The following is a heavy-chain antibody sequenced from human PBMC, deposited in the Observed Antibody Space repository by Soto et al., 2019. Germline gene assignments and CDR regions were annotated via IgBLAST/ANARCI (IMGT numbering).Heavy chain of an antibody. CDR2: ISGSGGST. CDR1: GFTFSSYA. V-gene: IGHV3-23*01. CDR3: AKAWGWGAARPSCIDY. D-gene: IGHD6-6*01. J-gene: IGHJ4*02. Sequence: HPGGSLRLSCAASGFTFSSYAMSWVRQAPGKGLEWVSAISGSGGSTYHADSVKGRFTISRDNSKNTLYLQMNSLRAEDTAVYYCAKAWGWGAARPSCIDYWGQGTLVTV.